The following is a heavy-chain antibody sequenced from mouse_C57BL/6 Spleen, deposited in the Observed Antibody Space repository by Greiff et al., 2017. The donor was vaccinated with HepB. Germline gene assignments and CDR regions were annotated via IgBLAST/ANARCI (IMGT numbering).Heavy chain of an antibody. CDR1: GYAFTNYL. V-gene: IGHV1-54*01. CDR3: ARDYYGSPWFAY. CDR2: INPGSGGT. Sequence: QVQLQQSGAELVRPGTSVKVSCKASGYAFTNYLIEWVKQRPGQGLEWIGVINPGSGGTNYNEKFKGKATLTADKSSSTAYMQLSSLTSEDSAVYFCARDYYGSPWFAYWGQGTLVTVSA. J-gene: IGHJ3*01. D-gene: IGHD1-1*01.